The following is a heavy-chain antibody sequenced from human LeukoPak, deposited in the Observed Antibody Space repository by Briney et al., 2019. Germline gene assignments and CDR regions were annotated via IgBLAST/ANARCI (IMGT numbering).Heavy chain of an antibody. J-gene: IGHJ4*02. CDR2: ISYDRSNK. CDR3: AKDSQYNYGYGLDY. Sequence: GGSLRLSCAASGFTFSSYGMYWVRQAPGKGLEWVAVISYDRSNKYYADSVKGRFTISRDNSKNTLFLQMNSLRGEDTAVYYCAKDSQYNYGYGLDYWGQGTLVTVSS. D-gene: IGHD5-18*01. CDR1: GFTFSSYG. V-gene: IGHV3-30*18.